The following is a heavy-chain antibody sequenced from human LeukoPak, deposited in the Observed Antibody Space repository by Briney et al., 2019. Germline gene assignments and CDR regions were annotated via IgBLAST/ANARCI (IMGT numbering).Heavy chain of an antibody. Sequence: GGSLRLSCAASGFTFSSYGMHWVRQAPGKGLEWVAFIRYDGSNKYYADSVKGRFTISRDNSKNTLYLQMNSLRAEDTAVYYCAKDKFGLLRRDIVVVPANQDAFDIWGQGTMVTVSS. CDR3: AKDKFGLLRRDIVVVPANQDAFDI. D-gene: IGHD2-2*01. CDR2: IRYDGSNK. CDR1: GFTFSSYG. J-gene: IGHJ3*02. V-gene: IGHV3-30*02.